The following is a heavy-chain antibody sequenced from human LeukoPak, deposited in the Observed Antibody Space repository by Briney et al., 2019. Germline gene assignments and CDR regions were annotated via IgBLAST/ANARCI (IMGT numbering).Heavy chain of an antibody. V-gene: IGHV5-51*01. CDR1: GYSFTSYW. J-gene: IGHJ5*02. CDR2: IYPGDSDT. CDR3: ARLLGYCSSTSCYSGAYNWFDP. Sequence: GESLKISCKGSGYSFTSYWLGWVRQMPGKGLEWMGIIYPGDSDTRYSPSFQGQVTISADKSISTAYLQWSSLKASDTAMYYCARLLGYCSSTSCYSGAYNWFDPWGQGTLVTVSS. D-gene: IGHD2-2*01.